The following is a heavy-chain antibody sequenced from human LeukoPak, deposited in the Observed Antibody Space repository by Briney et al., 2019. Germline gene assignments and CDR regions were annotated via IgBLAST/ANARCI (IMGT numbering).Heavy chain of an antibody. V-gene: IGHV4-59*01. Sequence: PSETLSLTCTVSGGSISSYYWSWIRQPPGKGLEWIGYIYYSGSTNYNPSLKSRVTISVDTSKNQFSLKLSSVTAADTAVYYCARDFLDYDSSGYYRHDAFDIWGQGTMVTVSS. CDR1: GGSISSYY. J-gene: IGHJ3*02. D-gene: IGHD3-22*01. CDR2: IYYSGST. CDR3: ARDFLDYDSSGYYRHDAFDI.